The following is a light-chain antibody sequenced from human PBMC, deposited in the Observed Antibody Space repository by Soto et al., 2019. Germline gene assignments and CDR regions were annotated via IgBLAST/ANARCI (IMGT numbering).Light chain of an antibody. CDR2: KAS. V-gene: IGKV1-5*03. CDR1: QSISSW. Sequence: DIQMTQSPSTLSASVGDRVTITCRASQSISSWLAWYQQKPGKAPKLLLYKASSLEGGVPSRFSGSGSGTEFTLTISSLQPDDFAAYYCQQYNSSSWTFGQGTKVEIK. J-gene: IGKJ1*01. CDR3: QQYNSSSWT.